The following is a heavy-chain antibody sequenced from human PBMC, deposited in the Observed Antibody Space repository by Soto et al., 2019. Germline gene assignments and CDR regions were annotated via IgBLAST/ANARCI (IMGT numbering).Heavy chain of an antibody. D-gene: IGHD6-6*01. CDR1: GYTFTNYG. Sequence: ASVKVSCKASGYTFTNYGITWVRQAPGQGLEWMGGIGAYNGNTHYTQRLQGRVTMTTDTSTSTAYMELRGLRSDDTAVYYCARVRQLVGYCYYYIDVWGKGTTVTVSS. CDR2: IGAYNGNT. V-gene: IGHV1-18*01. CDR3: ARVRQLVGYCYYYIDV. J-gene: IGHJ6*03.